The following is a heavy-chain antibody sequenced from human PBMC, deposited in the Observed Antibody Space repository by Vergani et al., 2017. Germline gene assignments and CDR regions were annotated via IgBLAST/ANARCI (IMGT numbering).Heavy chain of an antibody. CDR1: GFSFSAHY. CDR2: IKRDGRT. CDR3: TRSECSGTTCYGHYFDL. Sequence: VQLVESGGGLVKPGGSLRLSCAASGFSFSAHYMTWIRQAPGKGLEWVSVIKRDGRTSYAESVRGRFTISRDTSRNAGYLQMNILRVEDTGVYYCTRSECSGTTCYGHYFDLWCHGILVTVSS. V-gene: IGHV3-66*02. D-gene: IGHD2-15*01. J-gene: IGHJ4*01.